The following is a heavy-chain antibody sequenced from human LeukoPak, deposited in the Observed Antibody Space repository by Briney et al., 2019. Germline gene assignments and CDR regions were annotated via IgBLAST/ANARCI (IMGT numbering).Heavy chain of an antibody. CDR3: ARTSSSWL. CDR1: GAFINSYY. J-gene: IGHJ4*02. CDR2: IYHSGST. D-gene: IGHD6-13*01. Sequence: SQSLSLTWTVSGAFINSYYCSWIRQPPGKGLEWIGCIYHSGSTDYTLSLKSRVTISVAPSKNQFSLKLTSVTAADTAMYYCARTSSSWLWGQGTLVTVSS. V-gene: IGHV4-59*01.